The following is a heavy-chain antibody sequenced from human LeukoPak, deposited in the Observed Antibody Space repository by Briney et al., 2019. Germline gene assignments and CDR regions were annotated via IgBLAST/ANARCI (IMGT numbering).Heavy chain of an antibody. Sequence: GGSLRLSCAASRFDFSLYWMSWVRQAPGRGLELVANINPEGSAKYCVDSVKGRFDVSRDNARRSLYLQMDSLRIEDTAVYYCATQEFSKFDNLGQGTLVIVSS. J-gene: IGHJ4*02. CDR2: INPEGSAK. D-gene: IGHD3-10*01. CDR3: ATQEFSKFDN. CDR1: RFDFSLYW. V-gene: IGHV3-7*01.